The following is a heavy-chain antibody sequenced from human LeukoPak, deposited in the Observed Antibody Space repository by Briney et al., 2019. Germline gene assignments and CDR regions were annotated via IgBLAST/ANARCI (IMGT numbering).Heavy chain of an antibody. CDR3: AKDSEDTAISNWFDP. CDR1: GFTFSSYA. D-gene: IGHD5-18*01. J-gene: IGHJ5*02. Sequence: PGGSLRLSCAASGFTFSSYAMSWVRQAPGKGLEWVSAISGSGGSTYYADSVKGRFTISRDNSKNTLYLQMNSLRAEDTAVYYCAKDSEDTAISNWFDPWGQGTLVTVFS. V-gene: IGHV3-23*01. CDR2: ISGSGGST.